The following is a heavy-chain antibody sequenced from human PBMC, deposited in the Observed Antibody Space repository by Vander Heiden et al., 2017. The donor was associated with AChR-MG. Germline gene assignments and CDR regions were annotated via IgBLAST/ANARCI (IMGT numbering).Heavy chain of an antibody. CDR1: GGSISSYY. CDR3: PRVYDRHRHSPRYYYYGMDV. Sequence: QVQLQESGPGLVKPSETLSLTCTVSGGSISSYYWSWIRQPPGKGLEWIGYIYYSGRPTYNPSLKSRVTLSGDTPKNQFSLKLSSVTAADTPVYYCPRVYDRHRHSPRYYYYGMDVWGHGPTV. V-gene: IGHV4-59*01. D-gene: IGHD3-3*01. CDR2: IYYSGRP. J-gene: IGHJ6*02.